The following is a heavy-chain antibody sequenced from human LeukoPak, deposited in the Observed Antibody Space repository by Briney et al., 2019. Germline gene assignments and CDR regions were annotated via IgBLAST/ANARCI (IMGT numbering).Heavy chain of an antibody. CDR2: ISGSGGST. D-gene: IGHD2-2*01. CDR1: GFTFSSYA. V-gene: IGHV3-23*01. Sequence: GGSLRLSCAASGFTFSSYAMSWVRQAPGKGLEWVSAISGSGGSTYYADSVKGRFTISRDNSKNTLYLQMNSLRAEDTAVYYCAKDVGYSSSTSCYDNWFDPWGQGTLVTVSS. CDR3: AKDVGYSSSTSCYDNWFDP. J-gene: IGHJ5*02.